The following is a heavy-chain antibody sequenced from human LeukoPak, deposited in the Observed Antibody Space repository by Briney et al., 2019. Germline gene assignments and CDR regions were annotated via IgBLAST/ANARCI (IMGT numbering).Heavy chain of an antibody. CDR2: IYTSGST. CDR1: GGSISSGSYY. Sequence: SQTLSLTCTVSGGSISSGSYYWSWIRQPAGKGLEWIGRIYTSGSTNYNPSLKSRVTISVDTSKNQFSLKLSSVTAADTAVYYCARVSSGPYYYYYMDVWGKGATVTVSS. D-gene: IGHD3-22*01. CDR3: ARVSSGPYYYYYMDV. V-gene: IGHV4-61*02. J-gene: IGHJ6*03.